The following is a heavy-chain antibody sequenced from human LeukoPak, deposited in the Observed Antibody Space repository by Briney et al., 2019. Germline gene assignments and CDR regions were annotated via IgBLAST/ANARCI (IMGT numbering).Heavy chain of an antibody. CDR3: ARGGYHHGFDI. Sequence: GGSLSLSCAASGFTFNIYWFHWVRKAPGKGLVCVSRINSDGSDTIYADCVKGRFTIYRDNAKSTVYLQMNSLKAEDTAVYYCARGGYHHGFDIWGQGTMVTVSS. CDR1: GFTFNIYW. V-gene: IGHV3-74*01. D-gene: IGHD2-15*01. CDR2: INSDGSDT. J-gene: IGHJ3*02.